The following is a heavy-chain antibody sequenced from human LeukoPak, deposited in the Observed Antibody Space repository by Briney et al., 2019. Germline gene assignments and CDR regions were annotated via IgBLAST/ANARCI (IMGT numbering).Heavy chain of an antibody. Sequence: SETLSLTCTVSGGSISGYYRSWIRQPPGKGLEWIGYIYYSGSTNYNPSLKSRVTISVDASKNQFSQKLSSMTAADTAVYFCAREGDYGDNFDYWGQGSQVTVSS. CDR1: GGSISGYY. CDR3: AREGDYGDNFDY. V-gene: IGHV4-59*01. J-gene: IGHJ4*02. CDR2: IYYSGST. D-gene: IGHD4-17*01.